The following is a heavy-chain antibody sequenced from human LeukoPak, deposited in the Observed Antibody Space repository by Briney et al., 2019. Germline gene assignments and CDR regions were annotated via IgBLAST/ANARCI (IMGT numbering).Heavy chain of an antibody. CDR2: INHSGST. Sequence: SETLSLTCAVYGGSFSGYYWSWIRQPPGKGLEWIGEINHSGSTNYNPSLKSRVTISVDTSKNQFSLKLSSVTAADTAVYYCARGLDGHCSSTSCYGFDYWAREPWSPSPQ. CDR3: ARGLDGHCSSTSCYGFDY. J-gene: IGHJ4*02. D-gene: IGHD2-2*01. CDR1: GGSFSGYY. V-gene: IGHV4-34*01.